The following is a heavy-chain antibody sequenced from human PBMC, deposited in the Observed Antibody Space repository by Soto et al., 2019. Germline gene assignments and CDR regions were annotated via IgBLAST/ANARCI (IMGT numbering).Heavy chain of an antibody. CDR3: ARRRGSNGWFDL. D-gene: IGHD2-8*01. V-gene: IGHV1-8*01. J-gene: IGHJ5*02. CDR2: MNPDSGNT. Sequence: GASVKVSCKXSGYTFINYDINWVRQAPGQGLEWVGWMNPDSGNTGYAQNFQGRVTMTGNTSISSVYMELSSLTSEDTAVYYCARRRGSNGWFDLWGQGTLVTVSS. CDR1: GYTFINYD.